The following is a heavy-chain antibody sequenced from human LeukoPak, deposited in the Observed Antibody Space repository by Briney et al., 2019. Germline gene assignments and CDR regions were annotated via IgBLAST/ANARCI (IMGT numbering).Heavy chain of an antibody. J-gene: IGHJ4*02. CDR2: ISGSGGRT. CDR3: AKDHDALVPAAQFDY. V-gene: IGHV3-23*01. Sequence: GGSLRLSCAASGFTFSSYAMSWVRQAPGKGLEWVSTISGSGGRTYYAVSVKGRFTISRDNSNNTLSLQMTSLRAGDTAVYYCAKDHDALVPAAQFDYWGQGTLVTVSS. D-gene: IGHD2-2*01. CDR1: GFTFSSYA.